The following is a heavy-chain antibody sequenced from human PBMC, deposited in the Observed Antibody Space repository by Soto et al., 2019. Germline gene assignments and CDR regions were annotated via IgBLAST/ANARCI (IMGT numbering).Heavy chain of an antibody. CDR1: GFIFSDHY. J-gene: IGHJ4*02. CDR2: NRNKVNSYTT. V-gene: IGHV3-72*01. Sequence: GGSLRLSCAASGFIFSDHYMDWVRQAPGKGLEWVGRNRNKVNSYTTEYAASVKGRFTISRDESKNSLYLQMNNLKTEDTAVYYCARVVSPGYYVDYWGPGTLVTVSS. CDR3: ARVVSPGYYVDY. D-gene: IGHD6-13*01.